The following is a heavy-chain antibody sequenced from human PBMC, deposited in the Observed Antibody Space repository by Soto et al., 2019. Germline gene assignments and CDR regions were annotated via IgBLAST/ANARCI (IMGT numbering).Heavy chain of an antibody. Sequence: SETLSLTCSVSGGSIRSLHWSWIRQPPGKGLEWIGYIHYSGSTNYNPSLESRVTISVDTSKNQFSLKLSSVTAADTAVYYCARSMDVTLTVVDRDEYFDSWGQGTLVTVSS. J-gene: IGHJ4*02. CDR1: GGSIRSLH. CDR3: ARSMDVTLTVVDRDEYFDS. V-gene: IGHV4-59*01. D-gene: IGHD3-22*01. CDR2: IHYSGST.